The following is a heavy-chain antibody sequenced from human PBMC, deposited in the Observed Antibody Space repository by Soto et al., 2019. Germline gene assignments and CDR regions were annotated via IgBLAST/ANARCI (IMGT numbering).Heavy chain of an antibody. D-gene: IGHD5-12*01. CDR2: IKSKNDGVTL. Sequence: GGSLRLSCAASGFDFTTTWMNWVRLAPGKGLEWVARIKSKNDGVTLDYASPVNGRFTISRDDSKKTSYLQMNSLKIEDTAIYYCSTSGYGGFDYWGQGVLVTVSS. J-gene: IGHJ4*02. V-gene: IGHV3-15*07. CDR1: GFDFTTTW. CDR3: STSGYGGFDY.